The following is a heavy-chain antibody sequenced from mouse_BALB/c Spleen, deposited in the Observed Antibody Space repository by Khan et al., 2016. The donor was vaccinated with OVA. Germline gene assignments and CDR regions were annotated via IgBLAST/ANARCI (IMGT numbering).Heavy chain of an antibody. V-gene: IGHV2-9*02. CDR3: ARPYYGSAWFAY. CDR1: GFSLTNYG. CDR2: IWAGGST. Sequence: QVQLKESGPGLVAPSQSLPITCTVSGFSLTNYGVHWVRQPPREGLEWLGVIWAGGSTNYNSALMSRLSISKDNSKSQVFLKMNSLQTNDTAMYYCARPYYGSAWFAYWGQGTLVTVSA. J-gene: IGHJ3*01. D-gene: IGHD1-1*01.